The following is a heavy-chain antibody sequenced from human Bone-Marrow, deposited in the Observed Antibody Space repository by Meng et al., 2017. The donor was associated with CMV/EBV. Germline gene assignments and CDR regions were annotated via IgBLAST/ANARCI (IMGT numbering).Heavy chain of an antibody. D-gene: IGHD2-15*01. CDR1: GFTFSSYA. V-gene: IGHV3-23*01. J-gene: IGHJ4*02. CDR2: ISASGGSA. Sequence: GGSLRLSCAASGFTFSSYAMNWVRQAPGKGLEWVSAISASGGSAYYADLVKGRFTISRDNSKNTLYLQMNSLRVEDTAVYYCAKGGLLAARGQGTLVNVSS. CDR3: AKGGLLAA.